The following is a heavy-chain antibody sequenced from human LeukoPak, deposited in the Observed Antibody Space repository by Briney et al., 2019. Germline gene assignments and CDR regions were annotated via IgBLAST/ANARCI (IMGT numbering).Heavy chain of an antibody. J-gene: IGHJ4*02. CDR3: VKGYCSSISCYGDY. D-gene: IGHD2-2*01. CDR2: IGDSGIST. CDR1: GFTFRNHA. V-gene: IGHV3-23*01. Sequence: GGSLRLSCAASGFTFRNHAMSWVRQAPGKGLEWVSAIGDSGISTFYADSVKGRFTVSRDNSKNTLFLQMNSLRAEDTAVYYCVKGYCSSISCYGDYWGQGTLVTFSS.